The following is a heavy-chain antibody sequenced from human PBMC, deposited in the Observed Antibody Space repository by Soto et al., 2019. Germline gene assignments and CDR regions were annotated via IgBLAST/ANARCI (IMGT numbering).Heavy chain of an antibody. J-gene: IGHJ6*02. V-gene: IGHV1-2*04. D-gene: IGHD6-6*01. CDR3: AREASSSTPGYYGMDV. Sequence: ASVKVSCKASGYTFTGYYMHWVRQAPGQGLEWMGWINPNSGGTNYAQKFQGWVTMTRDTSISTAYMELSRLRSDDTAVYYCAREASSSTPGYYGMDVWGQGTTGTVSS. CDR2: INPNSGGT. CDR1: GYTFTGYY.